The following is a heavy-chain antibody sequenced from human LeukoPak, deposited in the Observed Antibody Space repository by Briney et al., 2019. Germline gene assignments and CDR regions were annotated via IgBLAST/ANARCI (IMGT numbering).Heavy chain of an antibody. CDR1: GGSINNYY. CDR2: IYYSGNT. D-gene: IGHD3-22*01. J-gene: IGHJ1*01. Sequence: SPTLSLTCSVSGGSINNYYWSWIRQPPGKGLEWIGNIYYSGNTNYNPSLKSRVTISVDTSKNQFSLRLSSVTAADTAVYYGARHFDYDSSGYPESFQDWGQGTLVTVSS. CDR3: ARHFDYDSSGYPESFQD. V-gene: IGHV4-59*08.